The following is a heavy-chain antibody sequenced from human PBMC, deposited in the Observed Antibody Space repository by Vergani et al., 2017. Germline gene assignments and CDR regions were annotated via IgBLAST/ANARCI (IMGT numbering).Heavy chain of an antibody. D-gene: IGHD1-14*01. V-gene: IGHV4-61*01. CDR3: ARDRNSMDV. J-gene: IGHJ6*02. CDR1: GGSVSSGSYY. CDR2: IYYSGST. Sequence: QVQLQESGPGLVKPSETLSLTCTVSGGSVSSGSYYWSWIRQPPGKGLEWIGYIYYSGSTNYNPSLKSRVTISVDTSKNQFSLKLSSVTAADTAVYYCARDRNSMDVWGQGTTVTVSS.